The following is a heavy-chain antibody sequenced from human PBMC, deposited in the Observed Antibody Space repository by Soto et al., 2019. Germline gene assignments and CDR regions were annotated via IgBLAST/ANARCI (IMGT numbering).Heavy chain of an antibody. CDR3: ARSNSEAGWGQFDY. J-gene: IGHJ4*02. CDR1: GFTFSIYA. Sequence: QVQLVGSGGGVVQPGTSLRLSCAASGFTFSIYAMHWVRQAPEKGLEWVAVISSDGTNKNHADSVRGRFRISRDNSNNMLHIQMDNMRVDDTGVYYCARSNSEAGWGQFDYWGQGNLVTVSS. V-gene: IGHV3-30-3*01. D-gene: IGHD1-26*01. CDR2: ISSDGTNK.